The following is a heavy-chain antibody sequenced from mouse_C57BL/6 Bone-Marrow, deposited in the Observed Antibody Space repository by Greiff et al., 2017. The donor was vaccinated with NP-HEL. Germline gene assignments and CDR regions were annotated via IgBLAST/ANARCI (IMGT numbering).Heavy chain of an antibody. J-gene: IGHJ2*01. CDR2: ISSGGSYT. CDR3: ARDHYYGSSDLDY. CDR1: GFTFSSYG. Sequence: DVKLVESGGDLVKPGGSLKLSCAASGFTFSSYGMSWVRQTPDKRLEWVATISSGGSYTYYPSIVQGRVTISSDNAKNTPYLQMSSLKSEDTAMYYCARDHYYGSSDLDYWGQGTTLTVAS. V-gene: IGHV5-6*02. D-gene: IGHD1-1*01.